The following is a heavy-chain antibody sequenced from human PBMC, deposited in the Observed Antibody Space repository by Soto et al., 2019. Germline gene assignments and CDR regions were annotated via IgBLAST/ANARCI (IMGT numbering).Heavy chain of an antibody. Sequence: ETLSLTCTVSRGSISSSSNYWGWIRQPPGKGLEWIGTINHSGSTNYNPSLKSRVTISVDTSKNHFSLKLSSVTAADTAVYYCARVYYYYYYGMDVWGQGTTVTVSS. CDR1: RGSISSSSNY. CDR3: ARVYYYYYYGMDV. CDR2: INHSGST. J-gene: IGHJ6*02. V-gene: IGHV4-39*02.